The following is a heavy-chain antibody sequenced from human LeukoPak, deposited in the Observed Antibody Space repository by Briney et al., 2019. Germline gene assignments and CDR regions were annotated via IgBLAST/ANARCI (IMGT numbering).Heavy chain of an antibody. CDR2: IYYSGST. CDR3: ARVTGYTIEDYFDY. D-gene: IGHD3-9*01. CDR1: GGSISSYY. Sequence: SETLSLTCTVSGGSISSYYWSWIRQPPGKGLEWIGYIYYSGSTNYNPSLKSRVTISVKTSKNQFSLKLRSVTAADTAVYYCARVTGYTIEDYFDYWGQGTMVTVSS. V-gene: IGHV4-59*01. J-gene: IGHJ4*03.